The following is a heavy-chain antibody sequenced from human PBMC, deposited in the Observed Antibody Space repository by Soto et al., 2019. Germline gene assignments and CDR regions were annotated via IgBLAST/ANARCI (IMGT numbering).Heavy chain of an antibody. Sequence: EVPLLESGGGLIQPGGSLRLSCVVSGFTFSSYAMSWVRQAPGKGLEWVSGITANGDRTYYADSVRGRFTIFRDNSKNTLSLQMNSLRAEDTAVYYCAKVPVTTSLDKSYYHYGRDVWGQGTTVTVSS. V-gene: IGHV3-23*01. CDR3: AKVPVTTSLDKSYYHYGRDV. CDR1: GFTFSSYA. CDR2: ITANGDRT. D-gene: IGHD4-17*01. J-gene: IGHJ6*02.